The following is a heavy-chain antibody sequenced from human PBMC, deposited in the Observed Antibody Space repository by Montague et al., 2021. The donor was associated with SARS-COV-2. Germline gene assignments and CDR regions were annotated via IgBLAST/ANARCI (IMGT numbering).Heavy chain of an antibody. D-gene: IGHD6-19*01. CDR2: IYTSGST. J-gene: IGHJ4*02. Sequence: TLSLTCTVSGGSISRGSYYWAWIRQPAGAGLEWIGRIYTSGSTKYNPSLKSRVTVSVDTSHNQFSLKLSSVSAADTAVYYCARARGGQGIAVWTIDSWGQGTLVSVSS. V-gene: IGHV4-61*02. CDR3: ARARGGQGIAVWTIDS. CDR1: GGSISRGSYY.